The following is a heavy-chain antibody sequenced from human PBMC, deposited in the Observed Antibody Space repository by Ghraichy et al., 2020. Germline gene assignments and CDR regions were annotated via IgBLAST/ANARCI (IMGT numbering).Heavy chain of an antibody. Sequence: SETLSLTCRVSGDSITSLYSGWIRPPAGKGLEWIGRFYSSESTDYNPTLKSRVTMSVDTPNNQFSLKLTSVTAADTAVYYCAREAFNNYGSGSYYNNPFDLWGQGILVTVFS. CDR2: FYSSEST. J-gene: IGHJ4*02. D-gene: IGHD3-10*01. CDR3: AREAFNNYGSGSYYNNPFDL. V-gene: IGHV4-4*07. CDR1: GDSITSLY.